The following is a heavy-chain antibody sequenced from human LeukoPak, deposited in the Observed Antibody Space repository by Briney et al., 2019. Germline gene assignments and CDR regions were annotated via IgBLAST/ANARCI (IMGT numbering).Heavy chain of an antibody. D-gene: IGHD2-15*01. CDR1: GFTFDDYA. CDR2: ISGDGGST. CDR3: AKECSGGSCWGDY. Sequence: PGGSLRLSCAASGFTFDDYAMHWVRQAPGKGLDWVSLISGDGGSTKYADSVKGRITISRDNSKNSLYLQMNSLRTEDTALYYCAKECSGGSCWGDYWGQGTLVTVSS. J-gene: IGHJ4*02. V-gene: IGHV3-43*02.